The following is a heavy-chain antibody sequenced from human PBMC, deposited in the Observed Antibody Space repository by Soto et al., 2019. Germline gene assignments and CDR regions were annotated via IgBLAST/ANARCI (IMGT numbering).Heavy chain of an antibody. J-gene: IGHJ4*02. Sequence: VQLVDSGGGLVQPGGSLRLSWAASGFRVSTNFMAWVRQAPGKGLEWVSVIYSGGSAYYADSVRGRLTICRDSSKNTLYRQMNSLRDEDTAVYYCSTAPGFFDYWGQGTLVTVSS. V-gene: IGHV3-66*01. CDR1: GFRVSTNF. CDR3: STAPGFFDY. D-gene: IGHD4-17*01. CDR2: IYSGGSA.